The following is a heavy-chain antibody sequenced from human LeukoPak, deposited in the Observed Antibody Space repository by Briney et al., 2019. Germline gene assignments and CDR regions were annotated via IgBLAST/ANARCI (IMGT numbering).Heavy chain of an antibody. V-gene: IGHV3-66*01. CDR3: ARDPLSYYYDSSGFDAFDV. Sequence: TGGSLRLSCAASGFTVSSSYMSWVRQAPGKGLEWVSVIYSGGSGGSAYYADSVKGRFIISRDNSKNTLYLQMNSLRAEDTAVYYCARDPLSYYYDSSGFDAFDVWGQGTMVTVSS. D-gene: IGHD3-22*01. CDR1: GFTVSSSY. CDR2: IYSGGSGGSA. J-gene: IGHJ3*01.